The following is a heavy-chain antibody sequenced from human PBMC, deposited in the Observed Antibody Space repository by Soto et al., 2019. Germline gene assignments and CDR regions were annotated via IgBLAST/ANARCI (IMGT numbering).Heavy chain of an antibody. CDR1: GFTFSNYA. J-gene: IGHJ4*02. CDR2: ISDSGGST. Sequence: EVQLLESGGGLVQPGGSLRLSCAASGFTFSNYAMNWVRQAPGKGLEWVSVISDSGGSTYYADSVKGRFTISRDNSNNTLCLHMNSLTAEDTAVYYCEKDGFSVSGKYYFDYWGQGTLVTVAS. V-gene: IGHV3-23*01. CDR3: EKDGFSVSGKYYFDY. D-gene: IGHD3-10*01.